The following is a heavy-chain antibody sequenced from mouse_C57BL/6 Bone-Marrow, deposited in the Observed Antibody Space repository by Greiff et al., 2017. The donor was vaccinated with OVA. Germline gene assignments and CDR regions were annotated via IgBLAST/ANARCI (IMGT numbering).Heavy chain of an antibody. Sequence: QVQLQQSGAELMKPGASVKLSCKASGYTFTGYWIQWVKQRPGHGLEWIGEIFPGSGSTNYNEKFKGKATLTADTSSNTAYMELRSLTTEDSAVYSCARSSLYYDSSQFAYWGQGTLVTVSA. CDR1: GYTFTGYW. CDR3: ARSSLYYDSSQFAY. V-gene: IGHV1-9*01. J-gene: IGHJ3*01. D-gene: IGHD1-1*01. CDR2: IFPGSGST.